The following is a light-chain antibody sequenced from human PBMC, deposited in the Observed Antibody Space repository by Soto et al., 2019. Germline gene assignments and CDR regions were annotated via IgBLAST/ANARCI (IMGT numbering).Light chain of an antibody. V-gene: IGKV1-12*01. Sequence: DIQMTQSPSSVSASVGDSVTMTCRASQGVSDWLAWYPQQLGEAPKLXIYGSSSLLSVVPSTLSGTRSGTDFTLTIRCLQPEDFATYYPQEASSGDRTFWGGSKVDIK. CDR1: QGVSDW. CDR3: QEASSGDRT. J-gene: IGKJ4*01. CDR2: GSS.